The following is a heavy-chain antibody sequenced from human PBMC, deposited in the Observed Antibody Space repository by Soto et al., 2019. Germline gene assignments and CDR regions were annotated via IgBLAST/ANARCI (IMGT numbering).Heavy chain of an antibody. J-gene: IGHJ4*02. Sequence: EVQLLESGGGLVQPGGSLRLSCAASGYTFGSYAMSWVRQAPGKGLEWVSGISGSGGSTYYADSVKGRFTISRDNSKNTLYLQMNSLIAEDTAVFYCAKEPNTGSCFDYWGQGTLVTVSS. CDR3: AKEPNTGSCFDY. D-gene: IGHD1-26*01. CDR1: GYTFGSYA. V-gene: IGHV3-23*01. CDR2: ISGSGGST.